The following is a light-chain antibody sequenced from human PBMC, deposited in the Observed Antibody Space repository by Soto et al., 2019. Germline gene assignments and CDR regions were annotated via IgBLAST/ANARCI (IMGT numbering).Light chain of an antibody. CDR1: KNINTW. V-gene: IGKV1-5*01. CDR2: DAS. CDR3: QQYNNWPPKT. Sequence: DIQMTQSPSTLSASVGDRVTITCRASKNINTWVAWYQQKPGKAPKLLIYDASSLESGVPSRVSGSGSGTEFTLTISSLQSEDFAVYYCQQYNNWPPKTFGQGTKVDNK. J-gene: IGKJ1*01.